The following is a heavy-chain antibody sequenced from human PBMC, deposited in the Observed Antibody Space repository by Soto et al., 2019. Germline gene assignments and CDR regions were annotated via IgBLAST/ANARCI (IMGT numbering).Heavy chain of an antibody. J-gene: IGHJ6*02. CDR2: INPSGGST. CDR3: ARGFPDVHYYYGMDV. Sequence: ASVKVSCKASGYTFTSYYMHWVRQAPGQGLEWMGIINPSGGSTSYAQKFQGRVTMTRDTSTSTVYMELSSLRSGDTAVYYCARGFPDVHYYYGMDVWGQGTTVTVSS. CDR1: GYTFTSYY. V-gene: IGHV1-46*01.